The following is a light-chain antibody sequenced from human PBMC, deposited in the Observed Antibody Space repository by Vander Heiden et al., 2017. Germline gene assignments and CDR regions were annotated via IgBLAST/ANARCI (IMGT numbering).Light chain of an antibody. CDR1: QSISIW. V-gene: IGKV1-5*03. CDR2: KAS. CDR3: QHYNNFPYT. J-gene: IGKJ2*01. Sequence: IQMTQSPSTLSASAGDRVTIACRASQSISIWLAWYPQKPGKATNLLVYKASSLESGVPSRLSGSGSATEFTITISSLQTDDFATYYCQHYNNFPYTFGPGTKLETK.